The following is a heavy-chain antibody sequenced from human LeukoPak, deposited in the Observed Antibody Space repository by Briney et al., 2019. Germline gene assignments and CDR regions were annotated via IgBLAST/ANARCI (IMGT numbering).Heavy chain of an antibody. CDR2: IGNSGRAF. CDR3: ARAVRIDY. D-gene: IGHD4-17*01. V-gene: IGHV3-11*01. J-gene: IGHJ4*02. Sequence: GGSLRLSCAAYRFTFSDYYMSWIRQAPGKGLEWIAYIGNSGRAFYYADSVKGRFTVSRDNAKNSLYLQMNSLRDEDTAVYYCARAVRIDYWGQGTLVTVSS. CDR1: RFTFSDYY.